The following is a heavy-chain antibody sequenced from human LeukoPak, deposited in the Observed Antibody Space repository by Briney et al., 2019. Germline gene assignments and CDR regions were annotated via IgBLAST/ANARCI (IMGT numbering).Heavy chain of an antibody. V-gene: IGHV1-2*02. J-gene: IGHJ6*03. D-gene: IGHD6-19*01. CDR1: GYTFTGYY. CDR2: INPNSGGT. CDR3: ARVIAVAGYTDLYYYYYMDV. Sequence: EASVKVSCKASGYTFTGYYMHWVRQAPGQGLEWMGWINPNSGGTNYAQKFQGRVTMTRDTSISTAYMELSRLRSDDTAVYYCARVIAVAGYTDLYYYYYMDVWGKGTTVTISS.